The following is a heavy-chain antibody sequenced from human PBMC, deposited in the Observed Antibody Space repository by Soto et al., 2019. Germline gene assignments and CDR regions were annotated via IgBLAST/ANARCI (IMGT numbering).Heavy chain of an antibody. CDR2: ISGSGGST. CDR3: AKDQTTLGWAFDI. D-gene: IGHD4-17*01. CDR1: GFTFSSYA. V-gene: IGHV3-23*01. J-gene: IGHJ3*02. Sequence: GRSLRLSXAPSGFTFSSYAMSWVRQAPGKGLEWVSAISGSGGSTYYADSVKGRFTISRDNSKNTLYLQMNSLRAEDTAVYYCAKDQTTLGWAFDIWGQGTMVTVSS.